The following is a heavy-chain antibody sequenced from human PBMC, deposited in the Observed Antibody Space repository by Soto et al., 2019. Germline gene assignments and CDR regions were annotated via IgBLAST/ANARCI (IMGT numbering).Heavy chain of an antibody. Sequence: QLQLQESGPGLVKPSETLSLTCTVSGGSISSSSYYWGWIRQPPGKGLEWIGSIYYSGSTYYNPSLKSRVTISVDTSKNQFSLKLSSVTAADTAVYYCARLDYDSSGYYFDAFDIWGQGTMVTVSS. V-gene: IGHV4-39*01. CDR2: IYYSGST. J-gene: IGHJ3*02. CDR1: GGSISSSSYY. CDR3: ARLDYDSSGYYFDAFDI. D-gene: IGHD3-22*01.